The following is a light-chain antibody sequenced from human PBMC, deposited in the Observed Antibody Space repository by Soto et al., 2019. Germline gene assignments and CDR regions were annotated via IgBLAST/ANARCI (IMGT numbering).Light chain of an antibody. CDR2: LCS. Sequence: DIVMTQSPLSLPVTPGEPASISCRSSQSLLHSNGYNYLDCYLQKPGQSPQLLIYLCSNRASGVPDRFSGSGSGTEFTLKISRVEAEDVGVYYCMQALQTPFTFGPGTKVDIK. V-gene: IGKV2-28*01. CDR1: QSLLHSNGYNY. CDR3: MQALQTPFT. J-gene: IGKJ3*01.